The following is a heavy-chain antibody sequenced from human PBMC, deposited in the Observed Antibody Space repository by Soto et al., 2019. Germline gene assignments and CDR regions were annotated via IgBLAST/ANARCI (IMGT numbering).Heavy chain of an antibody. CDR2: ISSSGSTI. CDR1: GFTFSSYE. V-gene: IGHV3-48*03. CDR3: AREGLPYYYGSGSYYTLDAFDI. D-gene: IGHD3-10*01. J-gene: IGHJ3*02. Sequence: EVQLVESGGGLVQPGGSLRLSCAASGFTFSSYEMNWVRQAPGKGLEWVSYISSSGSTIYYADSVKGRFTISRGNAKNSLYLQMNSLRAEDTAVYYCAREGLPYYYGSGSYYTLDAFDIWGQGTMVTVSS.